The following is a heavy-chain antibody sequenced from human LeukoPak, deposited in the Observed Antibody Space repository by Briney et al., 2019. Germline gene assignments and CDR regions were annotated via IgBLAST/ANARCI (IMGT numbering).Heavy chain of an antibody. Sequence: PSETLSLTCTVPGGSICRYFWSWVRQPPGKGLEWVGYISKSGSTNNNPALKRRVTISIDTSKNQFSLKVPSVTAADTAVYYCARGALNWFDPWRQGTLVTVSS. CDR3: ARGALNWFDP. CDR2: ISKSGST. V-gene: IGHV4-59*01. J-gene: IGHJ5*02. CDR1: GGSICRYF.